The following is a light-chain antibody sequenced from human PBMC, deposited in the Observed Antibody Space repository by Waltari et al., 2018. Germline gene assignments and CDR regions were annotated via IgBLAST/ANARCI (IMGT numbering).Light chain of an antibody. V-gene: IGLV2-14*01. CDR2: EVS. Sequence: QSALTQPASVSGSPGQSLTISCPGTSRALGGYKYVSWYQQHPGNAPKLMIYEVSNRPSGVSNRFSGSKSGNTASLTISGLQAEDEADYYCSSYTSISTVVFGGGTKLTVL. CDR3: SSYTSISTVV. J-gene: IGLJ2*01. CDR1: SRALGGYKY.